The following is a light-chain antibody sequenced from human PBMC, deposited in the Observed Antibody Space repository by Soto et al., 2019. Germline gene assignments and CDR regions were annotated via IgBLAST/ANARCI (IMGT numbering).Light chain of an antibody. Sequence: EVVLTQSPATLSLSPGERATLSCRASQNVRTFLDWYQQKPGQAPRLLIYGASNRATGIPARFSGSGSGTDLTLTISSIETEDFAVYYCQQHSHWPPWTFGQGTRVEIQ. J-gene: IGKJ1*01. CDR1: QNVRTF. V-gene: IGKV3-11*01. CDR2: GAS. CDR3: QQHSHWPPWT.